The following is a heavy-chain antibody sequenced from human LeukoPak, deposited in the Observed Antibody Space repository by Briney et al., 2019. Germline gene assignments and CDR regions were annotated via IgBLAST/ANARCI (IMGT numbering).Heavy chain of an antibody. CDR3: ARDYGGSSITFGN. V-gene: IGHV4-59*01. CDR2: IAYSGST. Sequence: SETLSLTCTVSGGSISSYYWSWIRQPPGKGLEWMGYIAYSGSTIYNPSLKSRVTITLDTSKNLFSLKLTSVTAADTAVYYCARDYGGSSITFGNWGQGTMVTVSS. J-gene: IGHJ3*02. D-gene: IGHD4-23*01. CDR1: GGSISSYY.